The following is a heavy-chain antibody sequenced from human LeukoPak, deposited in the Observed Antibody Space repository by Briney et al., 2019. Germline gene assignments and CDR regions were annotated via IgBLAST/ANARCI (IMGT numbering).Heavy chain of an antibody. D-gene: IGHD1-14*01. CDR2: ITNTGGP. Sequence: GGSLRLSCAASRFMFSKYAMSWVRQAPGKGLEWVSGITNTGGPSSADSVKGRFTISRDNSQSTLSLQMSSLRAEDTAVYFCVKDGRSSAPHWGQGTQVTVSS. J-gene: IGHJ4*02. V-gene: IGHV3-23*01. CDR3: VKDGRSSAPH. CDR1: RFMFSKYA.